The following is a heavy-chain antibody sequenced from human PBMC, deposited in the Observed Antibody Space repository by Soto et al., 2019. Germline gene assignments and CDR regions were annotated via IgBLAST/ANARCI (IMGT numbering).Heavy chain of an antibody. D-gene: IGHD3-3*01. Sequence: SETLSLTCTVSGGSISSSYYWGWIRQPPGKGLEWIGSLHYTGSTYYNPSLKSRVTISVDTSKNQFSLKLSSVTAADTAVYYCARLSEYYDFWSGKNWFDPWGQGTLVTVSS. CDR1: GGSISSSYY. CDR2: LHYTGST. V-gene: IGHV4-39*07. J-gene: IGHJ5*02. CDR3: ARLSEYYDFWSGKNWFDP.